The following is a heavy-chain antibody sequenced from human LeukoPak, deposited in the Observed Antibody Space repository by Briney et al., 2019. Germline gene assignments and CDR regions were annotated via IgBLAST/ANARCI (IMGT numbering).Heavy chain of an antibody. Sequence: PSETLSLTCAVYGGSFSGYYWSWIRQPPGKGLEWIGEINHSGSTNYNPSLKSRVTISVDTSKNQFSLKLSSVTAADTAVYYCARGRRMLQQLANWFDPWGQGTLVTVSS. D-gene: IGHD6-13*01. V-gene: IGHV4-34*01. CDR2: INHSGST. J-gene: IGHJ5*02. CDR3: ARGRRMLQQLANWFDP. CDR1: GGSFSGYY.